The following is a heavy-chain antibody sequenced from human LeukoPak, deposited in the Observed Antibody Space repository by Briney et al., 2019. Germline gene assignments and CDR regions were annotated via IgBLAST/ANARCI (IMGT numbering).Heavy chain of an antibody. J-gene: IGHJ4*02. CDR3: ASQGSPYYYDSSGYGFDY. V-gene: IGHV4-39*07. CDR1: GGSISSSSYY. Sequence: SETLSLTCTVSGGSISSSSYYWAWIRQPPGKGLEWIGSVHYSGSIYYNPSLKSRATLSLDTSKNQFSLKLSSVTAADTAVYYCASQGSPYYYDSSGYGFDYWGQGTLVTVSS. CDR2: VHYSGSI. D-gene: IGHD3-22*01.